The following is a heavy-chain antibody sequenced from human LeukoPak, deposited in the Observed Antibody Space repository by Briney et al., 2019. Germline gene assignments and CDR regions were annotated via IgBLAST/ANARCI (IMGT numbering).Heavy chain of an antibody. CDR3: ARDTSFNYGTHAMDV. CDR1: GFTFDDYA. Sequence: GGSLRLSCAASGFTFDDYAMNWVRQAPGKGLEWVLGISGSGVNTYYADSVKGRFTISRDNSKNTLYLQLNSLRGEDTAIYYCARDTSFNYGTHAMDVWGQGTTVTVSS. CDR2: ISGSGVNT. V-gene: IGHV3-23*01. J-gene: IGHJ6*02. D-gene: IGHD3-10*01.